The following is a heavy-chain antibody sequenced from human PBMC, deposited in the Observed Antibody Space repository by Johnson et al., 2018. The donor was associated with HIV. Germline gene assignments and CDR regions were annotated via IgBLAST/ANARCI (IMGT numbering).Heavy chain of an antibody. Sequence: VQLVESGGGLVQPGGSLRLSCAASGFTFSSYAMHWVRQAPGKGLEYVSAISSNGGSTYYADSVKGRFTISRDTSENTVHLQMNDLRAEDTAVYYCGREALPRGLQSSFGRAFDIWGQGTMVTVSS. V-gene: IGHV3-64D*06. CDR3: GREALPRGLQSSFGRAFDI. D-gene: IGHD3-16*01. J-gene: IGHJ3*02. CDR1: GFTFSSYA. CDR2: ISSNGGST.